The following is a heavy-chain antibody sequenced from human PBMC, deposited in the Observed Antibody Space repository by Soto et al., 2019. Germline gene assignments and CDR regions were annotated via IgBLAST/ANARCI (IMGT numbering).Heavy chain of an antibody. CDR2: LYYGGST. J-gene: IGHJ1*01. Sequence: TLSLTCSVSGDSISTSLYYWGWIRQPPGRDLEWIGSLYYGGSTYYNPSLQSRVTISVDTSKNQFSLKLTSVTAADTAVYYCATLPGTPGYFRHWGQGTLVTVS. CDR3: ATLPGTPGYFRH. CDR1: GDSISTSLYY. V-gene: IGHV4-39*01. D-gene: IGHD3-10*01.